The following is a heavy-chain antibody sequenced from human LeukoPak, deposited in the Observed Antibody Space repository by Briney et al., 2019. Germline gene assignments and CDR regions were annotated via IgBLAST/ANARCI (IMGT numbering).Heavy chain of an antibody. CDR2: ISYDGSNK. J-gene: IGHJ4*02. CDR1: GFTFSSYV. Sequence: GGSLRLSCAASGFTFSSYVMHCVREASGEGREWGAVISYDGSNKYYPDSVEGRFTSSRDSSKNTLYLQMNSLRAEDTAVYYCARALSSGNPRHPKYYFDYWGQGTLVTVSS. CDR3: ARALSSGNPRHPKYYFDY. D-gene: IGHD6-19*01. V-gene: IGHV3-30-3*01.